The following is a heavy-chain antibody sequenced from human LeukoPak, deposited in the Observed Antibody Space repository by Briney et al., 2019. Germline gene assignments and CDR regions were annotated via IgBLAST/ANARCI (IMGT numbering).Heavy chain of an antibody. D-gene: IGHD2-2*01. CDR1: GGSISSYY. CDR3: ARGRRVPAAIYYYYYYMDV. J-gene: IGHJ6*03. V-gene: IGHV4-59*01. CDR2: IYHSGST. Sequence: SETLSLTCTVSGGSISSYYWSWLRQPPGKGLEWIGYIYHSGSTNYNPSLRSRVTISVDTSKNQFSLRLSSVTAADTAVYYCARGRRVPAAIYYYYYYMDVWGKGTTVTISS.